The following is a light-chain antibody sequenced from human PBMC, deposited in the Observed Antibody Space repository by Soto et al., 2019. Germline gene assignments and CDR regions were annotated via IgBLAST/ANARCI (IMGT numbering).Light chain of an antibody. CDR2: DAS. CDR3: QQYSMAPLT. CDR1: LTISDNY. Sequence: TVLTHSPGTLSLSPSERATLSCGVSLTISDNYLAWYQQKAGQAPRLVIYDASNRATGIPDRFSASGSGTDFTLTISRLEPEDFAVYYCQQYSMAPLTFGHGTKVDIK. V-gene: IGKV3-20*01. J-gene: IGKJ1*01.